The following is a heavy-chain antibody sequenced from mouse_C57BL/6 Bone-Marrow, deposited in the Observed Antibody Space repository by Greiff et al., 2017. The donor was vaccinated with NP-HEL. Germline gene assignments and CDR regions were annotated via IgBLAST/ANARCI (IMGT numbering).Heavy chain of an antibody. Sequence: EVQLVESGGGLVQSGRSLRLSRATSGFTFSDFYMEWVRQAPGKGLEWIAASRNKANDYTTEYSASVKGRFIVSRDTSQSILYLQMNALRAEDTAIYYCARDSIYYAMDYWGQGTSVTVSS. CDR2: SRNKANDYTT. CDR3: ARDSIYYAMDY. V-gene: IGHV7-1*01. D-gene: IGHD2-10*02. CDR1: GFTFSDFY. J-gene: IGHJ4*01.